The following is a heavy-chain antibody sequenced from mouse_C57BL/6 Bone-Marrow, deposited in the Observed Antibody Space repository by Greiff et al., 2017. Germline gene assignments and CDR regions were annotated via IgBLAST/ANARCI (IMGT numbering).Heavy chain of an antibody. V-gene: IGHV1-18*01. Sequence: VQLQQPGPELVKPGASVKIPCKASGYTFTDYNMDWVKQSHGKSLEWIGDINPNNGGTIYNQKFKGKATLTVDKSSSTAYMELRSLTSEDTAVYYCAIIRLWFAYWGQGTLVTVSA. CDR2: INPNNGGT. CDR3: AIIRLWFAY. D-gene: IGHD2-12*01. CDR1: GYTFTDYN. J-gene: IGHJ3*01.